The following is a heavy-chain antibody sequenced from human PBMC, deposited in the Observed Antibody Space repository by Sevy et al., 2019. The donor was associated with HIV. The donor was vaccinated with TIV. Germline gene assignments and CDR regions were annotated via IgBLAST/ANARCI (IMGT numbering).Heavy chain of an antibody. J-gene: IGHJ4*02. Sequence: GGSLRLSCAASGFIVTSNYMCWVRQAPGKGLEWVSVIHGGGTTQYADSVKGRFTISRDNSKNTLYLQMNTLRAEDTAVYYCARTPIGNYVDYFDYWGQGTLVTVSS. V-gene: IGHV3-53*01. D-gene: IGHD1-7*01. CDR2: IHGGGTT. CDR1: GFIVTSNY. CDR3: ARTPIGNYVDYFDY.